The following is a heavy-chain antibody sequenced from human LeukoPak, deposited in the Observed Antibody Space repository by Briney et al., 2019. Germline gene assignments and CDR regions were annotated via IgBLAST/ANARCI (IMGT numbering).Heavy chain of an antibody. CDR2: INPNSGGT. J-gene: IGHJ4*02. CDR3: ARVPLSYYGSGSYYKHSADY. V-gene: IGHV1-2*02. D-gene: IGHD3-10*01. CDR1: GYTFTGYY. Sequence: AXXKVSCKASGYTFTGYYMHWVRQAPGQGLEWMGWINPNSGGTNYAQKFQGRVTMTRDTSISTAYMELSRLRSDDTAVYYCARVPLSYYGSGSYYKHSADYWGQGTLVTVSS.